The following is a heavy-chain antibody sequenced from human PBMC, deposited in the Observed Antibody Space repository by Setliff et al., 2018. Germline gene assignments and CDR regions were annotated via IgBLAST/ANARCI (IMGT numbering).Heavy chain of an antibody. V-gene: IGHV1-46*01. CDR1: GYSLTRYY. CDR2: INPGGGSA. Sequence: ASVKVSCKASGYSLTRYYMHWVRQAPGQGLEWMGIINPGGGSASYAEKFQGRVTMTRDTSTSTFYMEVNVLRSDDTAVYYCARGGMAAANRKGVFEYWGQGTLVTVSS. D-gene: IGHD6-13*01. J-gene: IGHJ4*02. CDR3: ARGGMAAANRKGVFEY.